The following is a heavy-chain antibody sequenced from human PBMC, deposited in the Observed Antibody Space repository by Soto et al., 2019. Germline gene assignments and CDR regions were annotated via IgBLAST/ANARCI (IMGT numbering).Heavy chain of an antibody. J-gene: IGHJ4*02. Sequence: TAETLSLTCTVSGGSISSYYWSWIRQPPGKGLEWIGYIYYSGSTNYNPSLKSRVTISVDASKNQFSLKLSSVTAADTAVYYCARERTIFGFGRGLHFDYWGQGTLVTSPQ. D-gene: IGHD3-3*01. V-gene: IGHV4-59*01. CDR2: IYYSGST. CDR3: ARERTIFGFGRGLHFDY. CDR1: GGSISSYY.